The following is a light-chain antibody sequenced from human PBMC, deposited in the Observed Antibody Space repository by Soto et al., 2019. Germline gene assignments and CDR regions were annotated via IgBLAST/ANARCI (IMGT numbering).Light chain of an antibody. CDR3: QQYNDWPLT. J-gene: IGKJ4*01. CDR1: QSVSSN. V-gene: IGKV3-15*01. Sequence: EMVMTQSPATLSVSPGERATLSCRASQSVSSNLAWYQQKPGQAPRLLIHGASTRATGIPARLSGSGSGTEFTLTISSLQSEDFAVYYCQQYNDWPLTFGGGTKVEIK. CDR2: GAS.